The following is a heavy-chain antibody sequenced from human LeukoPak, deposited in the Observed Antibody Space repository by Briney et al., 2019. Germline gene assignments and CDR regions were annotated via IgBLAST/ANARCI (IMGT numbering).Heavy chain of an antibody. J-gene: IGHJ4*02. V-gene: IGHV3-30*18. CDR3: AKDGAMAAAGYYFDY. Sequence: PGGSLRLSCAASAFTFRNYAMHWLRQAPGKGLEGVAVIASDGNDKHLADSVKGRFTISRDNSRNTLYLQMNSLRTEDTSVYYCAKDGAMAAAGYYFDYWGQGTPVTVSS. D-gene: IGHD6-13*01. CDR1: AFTFRNYA. CDR2: IASDGNDK.